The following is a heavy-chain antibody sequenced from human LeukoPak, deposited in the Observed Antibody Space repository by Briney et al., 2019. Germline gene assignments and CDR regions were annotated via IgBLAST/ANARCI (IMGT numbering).Heavy chain of an antibody. CDR1: GYSFTSYW. Sequence: GESLKISCKGSGYSFTSYWIGWVRQMPGKGLEWMGTIYPGDSDTRYSPSFQGQVTISVDESISTTYLQWSSLKASDTAMYYCARVAYYHDSSGYYNWFDPWGQGTLVTVSS. J-gene: IGHJ5*02. CDR2: IYPGDSDT. CDR3: ARVAYYHDSSGYYNWFDP. V-gene: IGHV5-51*01. D-gene: IGHD3-22*01.